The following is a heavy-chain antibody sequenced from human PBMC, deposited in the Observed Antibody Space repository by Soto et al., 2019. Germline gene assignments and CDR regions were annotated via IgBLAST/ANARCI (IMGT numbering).Heavy chain of an antibody. Sequence: SETLSLTCTVSGGSISSYYWSWIRQPPGKGLEWIGYIYYSGSTNYNPSLKSRVTISVDTSKNQFSLKLSSVTAADTAVYYCAGDTHDYGDYGGYYYYGMDVWGQGTTVTVSS. CDR3: AGDTHDYGDYGGYYYYGMDV. CDR1: GGSISSYY. D-gene: IGHD4-17*01. V-gene: IGHV4-59*01. CDR2: IYYSGST. J-gene: IGHJ6*02.